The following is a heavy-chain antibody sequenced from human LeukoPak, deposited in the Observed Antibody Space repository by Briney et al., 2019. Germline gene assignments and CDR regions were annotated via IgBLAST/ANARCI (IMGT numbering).Heavy chain of an antibody. D-gene: IGHD3-10*01. J-gene: IGHJ4*02. CDR3: ARHPDYYESVGYLRGFFDY. V-gene: IGHV4-39*01. CDR1: GGSISSTSYS. CDR2: IYYGGST. Sequence: SETLSLTCNVSGGSISSTSYSWGWIRQPPGKGLEWIGSIYYGGSTYYNPSLKSRVTISVDTSKNQFSLRLSSVTAADTAVYYCARHPDYYESVGYLRGFFDYWGQGTLVTVSS.